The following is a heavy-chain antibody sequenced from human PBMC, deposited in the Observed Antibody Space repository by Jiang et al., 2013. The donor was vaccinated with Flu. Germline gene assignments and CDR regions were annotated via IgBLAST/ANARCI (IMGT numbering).Heavy chain of an antibody. J-gene: IGHJ3*02. Sequence: PGLVKPSETLSLTCTVSGGSISSSSYYWGWIRQPPGKGLEWIGSIHYSGSTYYNPSLKSRVTISVDTSKNQFSLKLSSVTAADTAVYYCARLVVIGRNDAFDIWGQGTMVTVSS. D-gene: IGHD3-22*01. CDR3: ARLVVIGRNDAFDI. CDR1: GGSISSSSYY. CDR2: IHYSGST. V-gene: IGHV4-39*01.